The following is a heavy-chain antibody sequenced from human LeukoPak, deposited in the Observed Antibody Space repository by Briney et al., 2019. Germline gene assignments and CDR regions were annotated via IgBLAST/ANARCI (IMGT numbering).Heavy chain of an antibody. CDR1: GGSISSSSYY. CDR3: ARGRRGYCSGGSCYNFDY. J-gene: IGHJ4*02. CDR2: IYYSGST. Sequence: SETLSLTCTVSGGSISSSSYYWGWIRQPPGKGLEWIGSIYYSGSTYYNPSLESRVTISVDTTKNQFSLKLSSVTAADTAVYYCARGRRGYCSGGSCYNFDYWGQGTLVTVSS. D-gene: IGHD2-15*01. V-gene: IGHV4-39*01.